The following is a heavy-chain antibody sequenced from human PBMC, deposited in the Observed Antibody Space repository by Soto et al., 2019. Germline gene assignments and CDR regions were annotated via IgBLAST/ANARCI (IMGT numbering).Heavy chain of an antibody. D-gene: IGHD1-7*01. Sequence: ASVKVSCKTSGYAFDSYYRHWMRQAPGQGLEWMAIMNPSGSSINYAQKFQGRVTITRDTSASTAYMELSSLRSEDTAVYYCASNHLRTPPSGTDVRGQRTTVTVSS. V-gene: IGHV1-46*02. CDR1: GYAFDSYY. CDR2: MNPSGSSI. CDR3: ASNHLRTPPSGTDV. J-gene: IGHJ6*02.